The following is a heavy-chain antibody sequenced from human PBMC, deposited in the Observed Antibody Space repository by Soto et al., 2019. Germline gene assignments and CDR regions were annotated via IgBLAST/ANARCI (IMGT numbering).Heavy chain of an antibody. CDR3: AKSVYNWNGEFFYY. V-gene: IGHV3-30*18. J-gene: IGHJ4*02. CDR2: ISYDEINK. CDR1: GFTFSSYG. D-gene: IGHD1-1*01. Sequence: GGSLRLSCAASGFTFSSYGMHWVRQAPGKGLEWVAIISYDEINKYYADSVKGRFTISRDNSKNTLYLQMNSLRAEDTAVYYCAKSVYNWNGEFFYYWGQRTLVTVSS.